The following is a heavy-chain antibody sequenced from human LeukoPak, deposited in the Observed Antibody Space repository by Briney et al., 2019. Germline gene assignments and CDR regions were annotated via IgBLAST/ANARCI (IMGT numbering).Heavy chain of an antibody. V-gene: IGHV3-48*03. CDR3: ARRTTGDDY. CDR1: GFTFSSYE. D-gene: IGHD4-17*01. J-gene: IGHJ4*02. Sequence: GSLRLSCAASGFTFSSYEMNWVRQAPGRGLEWVSYISSSGLTMYYADSVKGRFTISRDNAKNSLYLQMNSLSAEDTGVYYCARRTTGDDYWGQGTLVTVSS. CDR2: ISSSGLTM.